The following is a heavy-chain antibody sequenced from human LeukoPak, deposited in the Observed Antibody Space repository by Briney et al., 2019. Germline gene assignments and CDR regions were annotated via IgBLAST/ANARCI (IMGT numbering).Heavy chain of an antibody. J-gene: IGHJ3*02. D-gene: IGHD5-24*01. V-gene: IGHV1-46*01. Sequence: ASVKVSCKASGYSFTSYYMHWVRQAPGQGLEWMGIINPGGGSTSHARKFQGRVTMTRDTSTSTVYMELSSLRSEDTALYYCARGRDGYNRDAFDIWGQGTMVTVSS. CDR2: INPGGGST. CDR1: GYSFTSYY. CDR3: ARGRDGYNRDAFDI.